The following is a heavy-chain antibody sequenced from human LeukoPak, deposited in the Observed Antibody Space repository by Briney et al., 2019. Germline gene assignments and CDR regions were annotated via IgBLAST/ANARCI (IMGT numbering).Heavy chain of an antibody. J-gene: IGHJ3*02. CDR2: IFYSGST. Sequence: TSETLSLTCTVSSGSISTSNYYWGWVRQPPGKALEWIGNIFYSGSTYYSPSLKSRVTISLDTSRNQFSLKLNSVTAADTAVYYCAKSNGYGLIDIWGRGTMVTVSS. D-gene: IGHD3-10*01. V-gene: IGHV4-39*07. CDR1: SGSISTSNYY. CDR3: AKSNGYGLIDI.